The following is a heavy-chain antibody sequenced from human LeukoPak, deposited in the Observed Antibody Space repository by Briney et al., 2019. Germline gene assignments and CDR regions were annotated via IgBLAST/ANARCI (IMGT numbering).Heavy chain of an antibody. V-gene: IGHV3-33*01. J-gene: IGHJ3*02. CDR1: GFTFSNYG. D-gene: IGHD3-10*01. CDR2: IWYDGSNE. CDR3: ARDRAYAFDN. Sequence: GGSLRLSCAASGFTFSNYGMHWVRQAPGKGLEWVAVIWYDGSNEYYAGSVKGRFTISRDNSKNTLYLQMNSLRAEDTAVYYCARDRAYAFDNWGQGTMVTVSS.